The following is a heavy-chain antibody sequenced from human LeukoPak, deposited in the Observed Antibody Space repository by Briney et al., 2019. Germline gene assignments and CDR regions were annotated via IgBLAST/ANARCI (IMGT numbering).Heavy chain of an antibody. V-gene: IGHV4-59*01. CDR1: GGSISSYY. CDR3: ARTGYSSGWYFDY. J-gene: IGHJ4*02. Sequence: SETLSLTCTVSGGSISSYYWSWIRQPPGKGLEWIGYIYYSGSTNYNPSLKSRVTISVDTSKNQFSLKLSSVTAADAAVYYCARTGYSSGWYFDYWGQGTLVTVSS. CDR2: IYYSGST. D-gene: IGHD6-19*01.